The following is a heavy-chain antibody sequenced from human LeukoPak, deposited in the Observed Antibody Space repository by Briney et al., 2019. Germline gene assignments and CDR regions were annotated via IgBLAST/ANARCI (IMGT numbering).Heavy chain of an antibody. CDR2: IYHSGST. D-gene: IGHD3-22*01. Sequence: SQTLSLTCTVSGGSISSGSYYWSWIRQPAGRGLEWIGSIYHSGSTYYNPSLKSRVTISVDTSKNQFSLKLSSVTAADTAVYYCARDLPTYDSSGYYFDYFDYWGQGTLVTVSS. J-gene: IGHJ4*02. V-gene: IGHV4-61*02. CDR1: GGSISSGSYY. CDR3: ARDLPTYDSSGYYFDYFDY.